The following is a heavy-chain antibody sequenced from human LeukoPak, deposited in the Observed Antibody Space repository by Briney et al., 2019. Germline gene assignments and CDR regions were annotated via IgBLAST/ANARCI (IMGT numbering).Heavy chain of an antibody. CDR1: GGSFSGYY. V-gene: IGHV4-34*01. J-gene: IGHJ4*02. CDR3: ARVLRTPYFDY. CDR2: INHSGST. D-gene: IGHD1-14*01. Sequence: SETLSLTCAVYGGSFSGYYWSWIRQPPGKGLEWIGEINHSGSTNYNPSLKSRVTISVDTSKNQFSLKLSSVTAADTAVYYCARVLRTPYFDYWGQGTLVTISS.